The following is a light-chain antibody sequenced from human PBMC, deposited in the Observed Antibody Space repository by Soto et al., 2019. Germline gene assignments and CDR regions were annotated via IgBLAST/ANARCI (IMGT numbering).Light chain of an antibody. V-gene: IGLV2-23*03. CDR3: CSYAGSSTFEV. CDR2: EGS. J-gene: IGLJ1*01. CDR1: SSDVGSYNL. Sequence: QSALTQPASVSGSPGQSITISCTGTSSDVGSYNLVSWYQQHPGKAPKLMIYEGSKRPSGVSNRFSGSKSGNTASLTISGLQAEDEAGYYCCSYAGSSTFEVFGTGTKVTVL.